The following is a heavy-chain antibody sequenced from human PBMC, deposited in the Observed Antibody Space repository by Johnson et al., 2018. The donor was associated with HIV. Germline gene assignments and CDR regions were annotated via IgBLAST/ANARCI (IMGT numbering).Heavy chain of an antibody. CDR2: ILYDGSNE. J-gene: IGHJ3*02. D-gene: IGHD6-19*01. CDR1: GFTFSPYA. CDR3: QGGYSSGWYSNAFDI. Sequence: QVQLVESGGGLVKPGGSLRLSCTASGFTFSPYAIHWVRQAPGKGLEWVAVILYDGSNEYYADSVKGRFTISRDNSKSTLYLQMNSLKTEDTAVYYCQGGYSSGWYSNAFDIWGQGTMVTVSS. V-gene: IGHV3-33*08.